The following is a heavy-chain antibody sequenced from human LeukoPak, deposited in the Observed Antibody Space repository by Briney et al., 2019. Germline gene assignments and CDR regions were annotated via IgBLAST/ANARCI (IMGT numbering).Heavy chain of an antibody. CDR3: ARDGGRSSWYTGEAFDY. J-gene: IGHJ4*02. D-gene: IGHD6-13*01. V-gene: IGHV1-46*01. Sequence: ASVTVSCKASGYTFTSYYMHWVQQAPGQGLEWMGIINPSGGSTSYAQKFQGRVTMNRDTFTSTVYMELRSLRFEDTAVYYCARDGGRSSWYTGEAFDYWGQGTLVTVSS. CDR2: INPSGGST. CDR1: GYTFTSYY.